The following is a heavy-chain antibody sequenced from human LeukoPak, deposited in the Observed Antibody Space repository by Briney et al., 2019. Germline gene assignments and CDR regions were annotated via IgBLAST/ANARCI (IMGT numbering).Heavy chain of an antibody. D-gene: IGHD5-18*01. V-gene: IGHV4-59*12. CDR1: GGSISSYY. CDR3: ARGDTAMVIGY. CDR2: IYYSEST. J-gene: IGHJ4*02. Sequence: SETLPLTCTVSGGSISSYYWSWIRQPPGKGLEWIGDIYYSESTNYNPSLKSRVTISVDTSKNQFSLKLSSVTAADTAVYYCARGDTAMVIGYWGQGTLVTVSS.